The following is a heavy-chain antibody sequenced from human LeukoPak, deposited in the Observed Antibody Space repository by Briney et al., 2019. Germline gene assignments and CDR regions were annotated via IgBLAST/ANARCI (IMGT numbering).Heavy chain of an antibody. CDR1: GGSISSYY. CDR2: IYTSGST. V-gene: IGHV4-4*07. CDR3: ARGDRSCSSTSCYLSAFDY. J-gene: IGHJ4*02. Sequence: SETLSLTCTVSGGSISSYYWSWIRQPAGKGLEWIGRIYTSGSTNYNPPLKSRVTISVDKSKNQFSLKLSSVTAADTAVYYCARGDRSCSSTSCYLSAFDYWGQGTLVTVSS. D-gene: IGHD2-2*01.